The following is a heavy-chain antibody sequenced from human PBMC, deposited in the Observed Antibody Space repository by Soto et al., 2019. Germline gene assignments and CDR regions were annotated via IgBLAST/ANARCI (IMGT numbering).Heavy chain of an antibody. Sequence: KASETLSLTCTVSGGSLSSYYWSWIRQPPGKGLEWIGYIYYGGSTNYNPSLKSRVTISVDRSKNQFSLTLTSVTAADTAFYFCAREGQISGFDYWGPGILVTVSS. J-gene: IGHJ4*02. CDR3: AREGQISGFDY. CDR1: GGSLSSYY. CDR2: IYYGGST. D-gene: IGHD1-26*01. V-gene: IGHV4-59*12.